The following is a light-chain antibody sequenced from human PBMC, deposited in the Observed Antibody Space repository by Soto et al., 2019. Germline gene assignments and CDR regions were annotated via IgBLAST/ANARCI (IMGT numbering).Light chain of an antibody. J-gene: IGLJ1*01. V-gene: IGLV1-40*01. CDR1: SSNIGAGYD. CDR2: GNS. Sequence: QSVLTQPPSVSGAPGQRVTISCTGSSSNIGAGYDVHWYQQLPGTAPKLLIYGNSNRPSGVPDRFSGSKSGTSASLAITGLQAEDEADYYCQSYDSSLSGSLWGFGTGTKVTVL. CDR3: QSYDSSLSGSLWG.